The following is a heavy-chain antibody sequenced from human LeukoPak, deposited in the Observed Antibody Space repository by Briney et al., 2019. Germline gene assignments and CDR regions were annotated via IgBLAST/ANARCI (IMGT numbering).Heavy chain of an antibody. CDR3: AKDLIDESLVVITGYYFDY. CDR2: ISGSGGST. V-gene: IGHV3-23*01. D-gene: IGHD3-22*01. J-gene: IGHJ4*02. Sequence: GGSLRLSCAASGFTFSSYGMSWVRQAPGKGLEWVSAISGSGGSTYYADSVKGRFTISRDNSKNTLYLQMNSLRAEDTAVYYCAKDLIDESLVVITGYYFDYWGQGTLVTVSS. CDR1: GFTFSSYG.